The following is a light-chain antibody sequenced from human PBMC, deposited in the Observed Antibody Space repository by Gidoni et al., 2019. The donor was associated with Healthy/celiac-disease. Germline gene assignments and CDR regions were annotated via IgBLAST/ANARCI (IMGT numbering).Light chain of an antibody. CDR3: MQALQTPYT. CDR1: QSLLHSNGYNY. V-gene: IGKV2-28*01. Sequence: DIVPTQSPLSLPVTPGEPASNSCRSSQSLLHSNGYNYLDWYLQKPGQSPQLLIYLGSNRASGVPGRFSGSGSGTDFTLKISRVEAEDVGVYYCMQALQTPYTFGQGTKLEIK. J-gene: IGKJ2*01. CDR2: LGS.